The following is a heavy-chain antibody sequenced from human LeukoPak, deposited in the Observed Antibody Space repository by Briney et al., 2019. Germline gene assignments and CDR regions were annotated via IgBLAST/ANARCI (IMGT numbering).Heavy chain of an antibody. CDR1: GGSISSGSYY. D-gene: IGHD5-24*01. J-gene: IGHJ5*02. V-gene: IGHV4-39*07. CDR3: ARDHGGWRFDP. CDR2: INHSGST. Sequence: SQTLSLTCTVSGGSISSGSYYWSWIRQPPGKGLEWIGEINHSGSTNYNPSLKSRVTISVDTSKNQFSLKLSSVTAADTAVYYCARDHGGWRFDPWGQGTLVTVSS.